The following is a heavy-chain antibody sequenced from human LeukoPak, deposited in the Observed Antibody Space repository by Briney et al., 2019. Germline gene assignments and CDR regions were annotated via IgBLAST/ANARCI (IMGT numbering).Heavy chain of an antibody. CDR3: ARGLIAVAGTDYYYYYGMDV. CDR2: ISHDGSNK. V-gene: IGHV3-30*03. CDR1: GFTFSSYG. J-gene: IGHJ6*02. D-gene: IGHD6-19*01. Sequence: GGSLRLSCAASGFTFSSYGMHWVRQAPGKGLEWVGVISHDGSNKYYADSVKGRFTISRDNAKNSLYLQMNSLRAEDTAVYYCARGLIAVAGTDYYYYYGMDVWGQGTTVTVSS.